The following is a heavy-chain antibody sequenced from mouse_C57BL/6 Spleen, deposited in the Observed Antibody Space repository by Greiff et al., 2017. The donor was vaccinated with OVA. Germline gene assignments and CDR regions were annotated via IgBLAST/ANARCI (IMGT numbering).Heavy chain of an antibody. V-gene: IGHV1-54*01. CDR2: INPGSGGT. Sequence: VQLQQSGAELVRPGTSVKLSCKASGYAFTNYWIEWVKQRPGQGLEWIGVINPGSGGTNYNEKFKGKATLTADKSSSTAYMQLSSLTSEDSAVYFCARYYDDNSSFDYWGQGTTLTVSS. D-gene: IGHD2-1*01. CDR1: GYAFTNYW. J-gene: IGHJ2*01. CDR3: ARYYDDNSSFDY.